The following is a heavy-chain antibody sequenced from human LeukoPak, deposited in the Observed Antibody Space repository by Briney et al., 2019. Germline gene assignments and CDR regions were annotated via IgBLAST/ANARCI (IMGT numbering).Heavy chain of an antibody. CDR3: ARVGDGYNFWEKYYFDY. Sequence: GGSLRLSCAASGFTFSSHSMNWVRQAPGKGLEWVSSISSSSYIYYADSVKGRFTISRDNAKNSLHLQMNSLRAEDTAVYYCARVGDGYNFWEKYYFDYWGQGTLVTVSS. V-gene: IGHV3-21*01. CDR1: GFTFSSHS. J-gene: IGHJ4*02. D-gene: IGHD5-24*01. CDR2: ISSSSYI.